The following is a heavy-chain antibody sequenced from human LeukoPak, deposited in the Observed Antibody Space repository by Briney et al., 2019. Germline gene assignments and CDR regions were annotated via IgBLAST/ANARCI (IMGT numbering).Heavy chain of an antibody. Sequence: SETLSLTCAVYGGSFSGYYWSWIRQPPGKGLEWIGEINHSGSTNYNPSLKSRVTISVDTSKNQFSLKLSSVTAADTAVYYCAREGYYGSGSTFDYWGQGTLVTVPS. CDR1: GGSFSGYY. CDR2: INHSGST. CDR3: AREGYYGSGSTFDY. V-gene: IGHV4-34*01. D-gene: IGHD3-10*01. J-gene: IGHJ4*02.